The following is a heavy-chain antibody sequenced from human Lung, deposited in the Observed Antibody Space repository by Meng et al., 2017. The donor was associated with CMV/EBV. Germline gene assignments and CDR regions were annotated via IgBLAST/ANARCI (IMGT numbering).Heavy chain of an antibody. D-gene: IGHD3-16*01. CDR2: NGSNSYYI. V-gene: IGHV3-21*01. J-gene: IGHJ4*02. CDR3: SRVASIGGDVDY. CDR1: ACTVVSCC. Sequence: SVAASACTVVSCCSHWVRQDPGKGLEWVSSNGSNSYYIYYTDSLSSRFDISRDDAKNSLYLQKNGQRAEYSAVYYCSRVASIGGDVDYWGQGSLVTVSS.